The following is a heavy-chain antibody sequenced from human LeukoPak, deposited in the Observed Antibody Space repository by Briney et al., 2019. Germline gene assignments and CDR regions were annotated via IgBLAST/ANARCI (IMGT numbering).Heavy chain of an antibody. CDR3: AQSASSSSWYYGY. Sequence: GGSLRLSCAASGFTFSSYAMSWVRQAPGKGLEWVSAISGSGGSTYYADSVKGRFTISRDNSKNTLYLQMNSPRAEDTAVYYCAQSASSSSWYYGYWGQGTLVTVSS. CDR2: ISGSGGST. J-gene: IGHJ4*02. CDR1: GFTFSSYA. D-gene: IGHD6-13*01. V-gene: IGHV3-23*01.